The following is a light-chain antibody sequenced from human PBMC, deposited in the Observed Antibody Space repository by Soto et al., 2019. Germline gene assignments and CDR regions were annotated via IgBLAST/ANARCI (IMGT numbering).Light chain of an antibody. V-gene: IGKV3-15*01. CDR3: QQYDHLPPT. J-gene: IGKJ1*01. CDR1: QSVTSN. CDR2: GAS. Sequence: EIGMPKTPETLSVSPGERVTLSCRASQSVTSNLAWYQQKPGQAPILLIFGASTRATGLPARFSGSGSGTEFTLTITSLRSEEFAVYYCQQYDHLPPTFGHGTKVDIK.